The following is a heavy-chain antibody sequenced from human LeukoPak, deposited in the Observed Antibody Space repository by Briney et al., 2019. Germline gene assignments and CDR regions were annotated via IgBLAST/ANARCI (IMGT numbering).Heavy chain of an antibody. Sequence: GGSLRLSCAASGFTFSSYAMSWVRQAPGKGLEWVSVISGSGGSTYYADSVKGRFTISRDNSKNTLYLQMNSLRAEDTAVYYCAKPGRYCSGGSCYYFDYWGQGTLVTVSS. CDR2: ISGSGGST. D-gene: IGHD2-15*01. CDR3: AKPGRYCSGGSCYYFDY. J-gene: IGHJ4*02. CDR1: GFTFSSYA. V-gene: IGHV3-23*01.